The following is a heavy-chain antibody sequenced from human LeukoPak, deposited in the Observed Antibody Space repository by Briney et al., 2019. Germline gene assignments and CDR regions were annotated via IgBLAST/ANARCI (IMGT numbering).Heavy chain of an antibody. CDR3: TRVQAGRSGLMDV. Sequence: PGGSLRPSCAASGFSLSGYWMHWVRQAPGKGLVWVSRIGPDGTGITYADSVKGRFTISRDIAKNTVYLQMNSLRAEDAALYYCTRVQAGRSGLMDVWGRGTTVTVSS. D-gene: IGHD2-8*02. V-gene: IGHV3-74*01. CDR2: IGPDGTGI. J-gene: IGHJ6*02. CDR1: GFSLSGYW.